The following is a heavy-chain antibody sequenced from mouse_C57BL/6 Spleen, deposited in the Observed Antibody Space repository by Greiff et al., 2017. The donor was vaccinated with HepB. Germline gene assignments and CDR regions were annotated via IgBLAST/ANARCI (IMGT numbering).Heavy chain of an antibody. CDR2: IYPRSGNT. V-gene: IGHV1-81*01. CDR3: ADYYGSSVYWYFDV. CDR1: GYTFTSYG. Sequence: QVQLQQSGAELARPGASVKLSCKASGYTFTSYGISWVKQRTGQGLEWIGEIYPRSGNTYYNEKFKGKATLTADKSSSTAYMELRSLTSEDSAVYFCADYYGSSVYWYFDVWGTGTTVTVSS. J-gene: IGHJ1*03. D-gene: IGHD1-1*01.